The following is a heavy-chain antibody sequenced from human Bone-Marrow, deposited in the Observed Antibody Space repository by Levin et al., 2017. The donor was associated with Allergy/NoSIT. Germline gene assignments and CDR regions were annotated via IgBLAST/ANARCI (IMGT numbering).Heavy chain of an antibody. Sequence: EASVKVSCKVSGYTLTELSMHWVRQAPGKGLEWMGGFDPEDGETIYAQKFQGRVTMTEDTSTDTAYMELSSLRSEDTAVYYCATSPIVLVPAGINFDYWGQGTLVTVSS. CDR1: GYTLTELS. CDR2: FDPEDGET. CDR3: ATSPIVLVPAGINFDY. V-gene: IGHV1-24*01. D-gene: IGHD2-2*02. J-gene: IGHJ4*02.